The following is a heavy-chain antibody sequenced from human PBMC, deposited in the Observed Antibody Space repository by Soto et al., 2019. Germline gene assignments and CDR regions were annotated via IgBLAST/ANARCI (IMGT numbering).Heavy chain of an antibody. CDR2: ISGSGGST. D-gene: IGHD6-19*01. V-gene: IGHV3-23*01. Sequence: GGSLRLSCAASGFTFSSYAMSWVRQAPGRGLEWVSAISGSGGSTYYADSVKGRFTISRDNSKNTLYLQMNSLRAEDTAVYYCAKMYSSGWYSDDAFDIWGQGSTVTVSS. CDR1: GFTFSSYA. J-gene: IGHJ3*02. CDR3: AKMYSSGWYSDDAFDI.